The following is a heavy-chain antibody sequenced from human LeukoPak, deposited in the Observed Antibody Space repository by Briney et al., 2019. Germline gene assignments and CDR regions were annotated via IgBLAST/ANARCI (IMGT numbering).Heavy chain of an antibody. CDR3: ARDVSGDSPIY. D-gene: IGHD1-26*01. J-gene: IGHJ4*02. Sequence: MAGGSLRFSCAASGLTFDDYAMHWVRQAPGKGLEWVSFIYSDNTHYSDSVKGRFTISRDNAKSSLYLQLNSLRADDTAVYYCARDVSGDSPIYWGQGTLVTVSS. CDR1: GLTFDDYA. CDR2: IYSDNT. V-gene: IGHV3-69-1*01.